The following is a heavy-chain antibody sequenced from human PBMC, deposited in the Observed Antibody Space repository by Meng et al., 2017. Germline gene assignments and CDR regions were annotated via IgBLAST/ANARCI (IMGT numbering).Heavy chain of an antibody. CDR1: GFTFDDYA. Sequence: SLKISCAASGFTFDDYAMHWVRQAPGKGLAWVSGISWNSGSIGYADSVKGRFTISRDNAKNSLYLQMNSLRAEDTALYYCAKEGPRAGYSSSWYPLVGAFDIWGQGTMVTVSS. V-gene: IGHV3-9*01. CDR3: AKEGPRAGYSSSWYPLVGAFDI. CDR2: ISWNSGSI. D-gene: IGHD6-13*01. J-gene: IGHJ3*02.